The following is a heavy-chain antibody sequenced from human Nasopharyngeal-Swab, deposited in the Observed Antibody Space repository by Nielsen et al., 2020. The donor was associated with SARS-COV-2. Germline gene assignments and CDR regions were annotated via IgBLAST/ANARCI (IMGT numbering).Heavy chain of an antibody. Sequence: SGTLSLTCTVSGGSISSSSYYWGWIRPPPGKGLEWMGIIYNSGSAYYNPSLKSRVTISVNTSKNQFSLNLSSVTAADTAVYYCARISPRKDSSLDYWGQGTLVTVSS. D-gene: IGHD6-6*01. CDR1: GGSISSSSYY. J-gene: IGHJ4*02. CDR2: IYNSGSA. V-gene: IGHV4-39*01. CDR3: ARISPRKDSSLDY.